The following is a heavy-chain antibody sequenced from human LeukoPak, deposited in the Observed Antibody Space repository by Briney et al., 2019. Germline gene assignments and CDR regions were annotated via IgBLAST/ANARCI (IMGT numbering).Heavy chain of an antibody. V-gene: IGHV3-20*04. CDR2: INWNGDST. D-gene: IGHD5-24*01. CDR3: ARELLIATKRDQNTFDI. J-gene: IGHJ3*02. Sequence: PGGSLRLSCAASGFTFHDYGMSWVRQAPGKGLEWVSGINWNGDSTSYADSVKGRFTISRDNAKNSLFLQMNSLRAGDTALYYCARELLIATKRDQNTFDIWGQGTMVTVSS. CDR1: GFTFHDYG.